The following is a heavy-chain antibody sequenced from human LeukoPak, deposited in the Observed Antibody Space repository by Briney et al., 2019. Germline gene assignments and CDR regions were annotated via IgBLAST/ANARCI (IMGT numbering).Heavy chain of an antibody. CDR2: IYISGST. Sequence: PSETLSLTCTVSGGSIGGYHWSWIRQPAGKGLEWIGHIYISGSTDYSPSLKSRVTVSVDTSKNQVSLKMTSVTAADTAVYYCARDTKPGNDYWGQGTLVTVSS. CDR3: ARDTKPGNDY. D-gene: IGHD7-27*01. V-gene: IGHV4-4*07. J-gene: IGHJ4*02. CDR1: GGSIGGYH.